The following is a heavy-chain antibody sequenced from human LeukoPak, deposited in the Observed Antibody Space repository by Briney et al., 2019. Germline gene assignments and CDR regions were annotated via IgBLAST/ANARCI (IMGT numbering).Heavy chain of an antibody. J-gene: IGHJ6*03. D-gene: IGHD3-16*02. CDR2: IYASGST. Sequence: SETLSLTCTVSGGSISSYYWSWIRQPAGNGLEWIGRIYASGSTNYNPSLKSRVTMSVDTSKNQFSLKLSSVTAADTAVYYCARGVTFGGVIVIHYYYYMDVWGKGTTVTVSS. CDR3: ARGVTFGGVIVIHYYYYMDV. CDR1: GGSISSYY. V-gene: IGHV4-4*07.